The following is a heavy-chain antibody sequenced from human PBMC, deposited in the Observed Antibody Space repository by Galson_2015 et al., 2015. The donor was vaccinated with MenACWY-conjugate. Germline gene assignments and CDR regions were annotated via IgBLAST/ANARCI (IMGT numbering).Heavy chain of an antibody. CDR2: ISAYNGNT. V-gene: IGHV1-18*01. J-gene: IGHJ4*02. Sequence: SVKVSCKASGYTFTSYGISWVRQAPGQGLEWMGWISAYNGNTNYAQKLQGRVTMTTDTSTRIAYMELRSLRSDDTAVYYCARGYRLVILRPLIYVDFWGQGTQVSVSS. CDR1: GYTFTSYG. D-gene: IGHD3-9*01. CDR3: ARGYRLVILRPLIYVDF.